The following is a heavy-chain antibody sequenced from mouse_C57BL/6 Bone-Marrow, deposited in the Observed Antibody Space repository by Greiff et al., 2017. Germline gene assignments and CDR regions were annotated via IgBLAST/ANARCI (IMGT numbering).Heavy chain of an antibody. V-gene: IGHV6-3*01. D-gene: IGHD4-1*01. J-gene: IGHJ3*01. CDR2: IRLKSDNYAT. CDR1: GFTFSNYW. Sequence: EVKLMESGGGLVQPGGSMKLSCVASGFTFSNYWMNWVRQSPEKGLEWVAQIRLKSDNYATHYAESVKGRFTISRDDSKSSVYLQMNNLRAEDTGIYYGINWDGLWAYWGQGTLVTVSA. CDR3: INWDGLWAY.